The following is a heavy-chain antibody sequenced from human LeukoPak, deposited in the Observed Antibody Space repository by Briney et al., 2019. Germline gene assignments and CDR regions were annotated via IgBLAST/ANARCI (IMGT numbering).Heavy chain of an antibody. CDR2: IYYSGST. CDR1: GGSISSSSYY. D-gene: IGHD1-26*01. V-gene: IGHV4-39*01. Sequence: SETLSLTCTVSGGSISSSSYYWGWIRQPPGKGLEGIGSIYYSGSTYYNPSLKSRVTISVDTSKNQFFLKLSSVTAADTAVYYCARLVGATTFWFDPWGQGTLVTVSS. CDR3: ARLVGATTFWFDP. J-gene: IGHJ5*02.